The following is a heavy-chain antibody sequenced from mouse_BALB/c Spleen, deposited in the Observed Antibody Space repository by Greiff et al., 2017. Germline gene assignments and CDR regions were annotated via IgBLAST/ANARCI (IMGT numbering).Heavy chain of an antibody. Sequence: EVKVVESGGGLVEPGGSLKLSCAASGFTFSSYAMSWVRQTPEKRLEWVASISSGGSTYYPDSVKGRFTISRDNARNILYLQMSSLRSEDTAMYYCARRDYGYDGDWYFDVWGAGTTVTVSS. V-gene: IGHV5-6-5*01. CDR2: ISSGGST. CDR1: GFTFSSYA. J-gene: IGHJ1*01. CDR3: ARRDYGYDGDWYFDV. D-gene: IGHD2-2*01.